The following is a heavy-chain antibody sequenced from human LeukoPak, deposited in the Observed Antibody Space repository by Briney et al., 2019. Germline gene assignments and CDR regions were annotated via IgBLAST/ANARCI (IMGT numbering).Heavy chain of an antibody. J-gene: IGHJ6*02. V-gene: IGHV3-23*01. Sequence: GGSLRLSCEASGSTLSSYVMGWVRQAPGKGLEWVSLISGGGGSTYYADSVKGRFTVSRDNSKNTLYMELNSLRVEDTAVYYCARGDCSSSSCSGFYGMDVWGQGTTVTVSS. CDR1: GSTLSSYV. D-gene: IGHD2-2*01. CDR2: ISGGGGST. CDR3: ARGDCSSSSCSGFYGMDV.